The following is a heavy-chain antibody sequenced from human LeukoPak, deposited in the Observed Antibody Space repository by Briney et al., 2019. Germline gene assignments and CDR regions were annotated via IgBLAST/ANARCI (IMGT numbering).Heavy chain of an antibody. V-gene: IGHV3-20*04. J-gene: IGHJ4*02. CDR3: ARETHYYDSSGYYAPLDY. CDR1: GFTFDDYG. Sequence: GGSLRLSCAASGFTFDDYGKSWVRQAPGKGLEWVSGINWNGGSTGYADSVKGRFTISRDNAKNSLYLQMNSLRAEDTALYYCARETHYYDSSGYYAPLDYWGQGTLVTVSS. CDR2: INWNGGST. D-gene: IGHD3-22*01.